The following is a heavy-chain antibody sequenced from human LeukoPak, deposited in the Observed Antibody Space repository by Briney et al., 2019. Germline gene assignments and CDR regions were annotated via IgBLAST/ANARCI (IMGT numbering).Heavy chain of an antibody. D-gene: IGHD3-3*01. Sequence: GRSLRLSCAASGFTFSSHVMHWVRQAPGKGLEWVAGISYDGNNKYYADSVKGRFTISRDNSKNTLYLQMNSLRAEDTAVYYCAKDEPHYDFWSGYYYYYYYGMDVWGQGTTVTVSS. CDR2: ISYDGNNK. CDR3: AKDEPHYDFWSGYYYYYYYGMDV. CDR1: GFTFSSHV. J-gene: IGHJ6*02. V-gene: IGHV3-30-3*01.